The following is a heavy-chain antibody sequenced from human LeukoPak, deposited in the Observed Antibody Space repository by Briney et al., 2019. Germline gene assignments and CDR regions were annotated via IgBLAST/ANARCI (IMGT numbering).Heavy chain of an antibody. J-gene: IGHJ4*02. D-gene: IGHD6-19*01. Sequence: SETLSLTCTVSGYSISSGYYWGWIRQPPGKGLEWIGSIYHSGSTYYNPSLKSRVTISVDTSKNQFSLKLSSVTAADTAVYYCARAVGSSGWYSDYWGQGTLVTVSS. CDR3: ARAVGSSGWYSDY. V-gene: IGHV4-38-2*02. CDR1: GYSISSGYY. CDR2: IYHSGST.